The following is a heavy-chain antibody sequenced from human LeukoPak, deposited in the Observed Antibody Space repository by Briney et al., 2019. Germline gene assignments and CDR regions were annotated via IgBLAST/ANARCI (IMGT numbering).Heavy chain of an antibody. V-gene: IGHV3-7*01. CDR2: IKQDGSEK. CDR1: GFTFSSYW. J-gene: IGHJ6*04. CDR3: AREGPSMSILWWWEYGMDV. D-gene: IGHD2-21*01. Sequence: GGSLRLSCAASGFTFSSYWMSWVRQAPGKGLEWVANIKQDGSEKYYVDSVKGRFTISRDNAKNSLYLQMNSLRAEDTAVYYCAREGPSMSILWWWEYGMDVWGKGTTVTVSS.